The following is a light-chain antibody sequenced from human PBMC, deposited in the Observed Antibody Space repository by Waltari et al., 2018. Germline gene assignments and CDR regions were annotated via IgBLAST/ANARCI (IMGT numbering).Light chain of an antibody. J-gene: IGKJ1*01. CDR1: QGVSPY. CDR3: QQYHDYPWT. V-gene: IGKV1-8*01. CDR2: AAS. Sequence: AIRMTQSPSSLSASIGDRVTISCRSSQGVSPYLAWYQQKPGQAPSLLIHAASTLQSGVPSRFSGSGTGTDFTLTITCLQSEDFATYYCQQYHDYPWTFGQGTKVEI.